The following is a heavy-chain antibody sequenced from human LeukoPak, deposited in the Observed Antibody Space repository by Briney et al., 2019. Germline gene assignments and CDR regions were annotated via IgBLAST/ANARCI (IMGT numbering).Heavy chain of an antibody. Sequence: ASVKVSCKASGYTFTSYGISWVRQAPGQGLEWMGWISAYNGNTNYAQKLQGRVTMTTDTSTSTAYTELRSLRSDDTAVYYCARAQRRYYYDSSGFPPGYWGQGTLVTVSS. CDR1: GYTFTSYG. D-gene: IGHD3-22*01. CDR2: ISAYNGNT. CDR3: ARAQRRYYYDSSGFPPGY. J-gene: IGHJ4*02. V-gene: IGHV1-18*01.